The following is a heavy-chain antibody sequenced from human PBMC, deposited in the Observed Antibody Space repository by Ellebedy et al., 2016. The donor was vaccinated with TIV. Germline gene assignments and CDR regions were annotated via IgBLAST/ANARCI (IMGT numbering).Heavy chain of an antibody. V-gene: IGHV4-39*01. CDR2: TFYSGST. CDR3: ARLGGLGGTLDY. CDR1: GGSISSSTYY. J-gene: IGHJ4*02. Sequence: SETLSLXXTVSGGSISSSTYYWGWIRQPPGKGLEWIGSTFYSGSTYYNPSLKSRVTISVDTSKNQFSLELSSVTAADTAVYYCARLGGLGGTLDYWGQGTLVTVSS. D-gene: IGHD3-16*01.